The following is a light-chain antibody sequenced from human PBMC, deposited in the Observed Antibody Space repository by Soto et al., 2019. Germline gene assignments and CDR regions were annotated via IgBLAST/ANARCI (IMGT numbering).Light chain of an antibody. CDR1: SSDVGGYNY. V-gene: IGLV2-14*01. Sequence: QSVLTQPASVSGSPGQSITISCTGTSSDVGGYNYVSWYQQHPGKAPKLMIYEVSNRPSGVSNRFSGSKSGNTASLTISGLQAEDEADSYCSSYTSSSTRVFGTATKVTVL. J-gene: IGLJ1*01. CDR3: SSYTSSSTRV. CDR2: EVS.